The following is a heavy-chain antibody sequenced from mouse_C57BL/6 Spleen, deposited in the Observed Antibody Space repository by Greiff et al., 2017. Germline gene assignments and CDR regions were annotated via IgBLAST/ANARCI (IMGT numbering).Heavy chain of an antibody. CDR2: ISSGSSTI. D-gene: IGHD2-2*01. Sequence: EVQRVESGGGLVKPGGSLKLSCAASGFTFSDYGIHWVRQAPEKGLEWVAYISSGSSTIYYADTVKGRFTISRDNAKNTLFLQMTSLRSEDTAMYYCARGHGYPWFAYWGQGTLVTVSA. CDR3: ARGHGYPWFAY. V-gene: IGHV5-17*01. J-gene: IGHJ3*01. CDR1: GFTFSDYG.